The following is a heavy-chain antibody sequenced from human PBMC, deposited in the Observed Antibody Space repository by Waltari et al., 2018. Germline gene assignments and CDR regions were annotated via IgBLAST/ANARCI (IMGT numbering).Heavy chain of an antibody. Sequence: QVQLVQSGAEVKKPGASVKVSCKASGYTFTSYDINWVRQATGQGLEWMGWMNPNSGNTGYAQKFQGRVTMTRNTSISTAYMELSSLRSEDTAVYYCARGVGGPDYYDSSGYYWWSQGTLVTVSS. CDR1: GYTFTSYD. CDR3: ARGVGGPDYYDSSGYYW. D-gene: IGHD3-22*01. V-gene: IGHV1-8*01. CDR2: MNPNSGNT. J-gene: IGHJ4*02.